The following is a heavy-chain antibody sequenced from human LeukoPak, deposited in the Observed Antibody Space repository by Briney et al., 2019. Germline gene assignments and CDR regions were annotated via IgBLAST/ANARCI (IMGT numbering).Heavy chain of an antibody. CDR3: AREKQATDAFDI. V-gene: IGHV3-7*01. D-gene: IGHD5-24*01. CDR1: GFTFSSYA. Sequence: GGSLRLSCAASGFTFSSYAMSWVRQAPGKGLEWVANIKQDGSEKYYVDSVKGRFTISRDNAKNSLYLQMNSLRAEDTAVYYCAREKQATDAFDIWGQGTMVTVSS. J-gene: IGHJ3*02. CDR2: IKQDGSEK.